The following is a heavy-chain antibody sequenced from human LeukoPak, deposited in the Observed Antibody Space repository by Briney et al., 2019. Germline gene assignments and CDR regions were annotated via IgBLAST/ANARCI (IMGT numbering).Heavy chain of an antibody. CDR1: GSTVSSYA. Sequence: GGSLRLSCAASGSTVSSYAMTWVRLAPGKGLEWVSAIGYSAGDTYYADSVKGRFTISRDFSMNTLYLQMTSLRADDTALYYCAKDDDGHHHGVDHWGQGTLVTVSS. D-gene: IGHD4-17*01. CDR2: IGYSAGDT. V-gene: IGHV3-23*01. CDR3: AKDDDGHHHGVDH. J-gene: IGHJ4*02.